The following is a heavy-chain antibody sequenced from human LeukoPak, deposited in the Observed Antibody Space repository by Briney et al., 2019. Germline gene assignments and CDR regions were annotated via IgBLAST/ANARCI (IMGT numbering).Heavy chain of an antibody. V-gene: IGHV3-48*03. CDR1: GFTFSHYA. CDR3: ARRSVTIYYMDV. CDR2: ISSSGSTI. Sequence: GGSLRLSCAASGFTFSHYALHWVRQAPGKGLEWVSYISSSGSTIYYADSVKGRFTISRDNAKNSLYLQMNSLRAEDTAVYYCARRSVTIYYMDVWGKGTTVTISS. J-gene: IGHJ6*03. D-gene: IGHD4-11*01.